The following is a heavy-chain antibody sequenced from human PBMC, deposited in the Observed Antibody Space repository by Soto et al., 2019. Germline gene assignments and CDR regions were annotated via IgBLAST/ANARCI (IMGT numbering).Heavy chain of an antibody. CDR3: AREPRYCSGGSCSIMGDAFDI. Sequence: EVQLVESGGGLVQPGGSLRLSCVASGFTVTDIYMNWVRQAPGKGLEWVSVIYKDFTDYADFVRGRFSVSTDTSKDALYIQLANMRAEDTAVYYGAREPRYCSGGSCSIMGDAFDIWGQGAMVTVSS. CDR1: GFTVTDIY. J-gene: IGHJ3*02. CDR2: IYKDFT. V-gene: IGHV3-66*01. D-gene: IGHD2-15*01.